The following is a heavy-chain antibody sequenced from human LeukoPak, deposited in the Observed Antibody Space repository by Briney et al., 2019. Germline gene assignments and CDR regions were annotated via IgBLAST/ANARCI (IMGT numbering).Heavy chain of an antibody. J-gene: IGHJ3*02. CDR3: AKGLPRIAAANDAFDI. CDR1: GFTFSSYG. Sequence: GRSLRLSCAASGFTFSSYGMHWVRQAPGKGLEWVAVISYDGSNKYYADSVKGRFTISRDNPKNTLYLQMNSLRAEDTAVYYCAKGLPRIAAANDAFDIWGQGPMVTVSS. D-gene: IGHD6-13*01. V-gene: IGHV3-30*18. CDR2: ISYDGSNK.